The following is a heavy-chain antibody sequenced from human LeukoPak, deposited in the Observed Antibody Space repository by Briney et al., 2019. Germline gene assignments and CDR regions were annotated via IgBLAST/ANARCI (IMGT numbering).Heavy chain of an antibody. CDR2: VFYSGTT. D-gene: IGHD5-24*01. J-gene: IGHJ4*02. Sequence: SETLSLTCTVSGDSVSNSHYYWAWIRQPPGKGLEWIGTVFYSGTTYYSPSLESRVTISVGTSMTQFSLKLTSVTAADTAVYYCASERWSRRSYFDYWGQGMLVIVSS. CDR3: ASERWSRRSYFDY. V-gene: IGHV4-39*07. CDR1: GDSVSNSHYY.